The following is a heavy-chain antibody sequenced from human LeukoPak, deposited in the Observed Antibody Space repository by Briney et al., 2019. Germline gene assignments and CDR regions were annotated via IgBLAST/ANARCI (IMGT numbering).Heavy chain of an antibody. Sequence: GGSLRLSCAASGFIFSSYAIHWVRQAPGKGLEWVAVISYDGSNKYYADSVKGRFTISRDNSRSTLDLQLNSLRVEDTAVYYCAKARGFDYGDYVIFDYWGQGALVTVSS. CDR3: AKARGFDYGDYVIFDY. V-gene: IGHV3-30*04. CDR1: GFIFSSYA. D-gene: IGHD4-17*01. CDR2: ISYDGSNK. J-gene: IGHJ4*02.